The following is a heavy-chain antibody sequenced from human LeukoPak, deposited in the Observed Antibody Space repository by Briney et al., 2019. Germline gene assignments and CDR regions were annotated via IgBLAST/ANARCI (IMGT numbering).Heavy chain of an antibody. D-gene: IGHD2-15*01. CDR1: GGSISSGGYY. Sequence: SQTLSLTCTVSGGSISSGGYYWSWIRQRPGKGLEWIGYIYYSGSTYYNPSLKSRVTISVDTSKNQFSLKLSSVTAADTAVYYCARLKDLWFDPWGQGTLVTVSS. CDR3: ARLKDLWFDP. J-gene: IGHJ5*02. CDR2: IYYSGST. V-gene: IGHV4-31*03.